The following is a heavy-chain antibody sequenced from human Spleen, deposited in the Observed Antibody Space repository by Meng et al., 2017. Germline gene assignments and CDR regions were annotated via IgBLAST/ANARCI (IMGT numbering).Heavy chain of an antibody. CDR3: ARVDSSGWHFDY. Sequence: QVQLQQWGAGLLKPSETLSLTCSVSGGSISNYYWSWIRQPPGKELEWLGYLYDSGKTSYRPSLKSRVSISADPSKNQFSLKLSSVTAADTAVYYCARVDSSGWHFDYWGQGTLVTVSS. D-gene: IGHD6-19*01. CDR2: LYDSGKT. V-gene: IGHV4-59*01. J-gene: IGHJ4*02. CDR1: GGSISNYY.